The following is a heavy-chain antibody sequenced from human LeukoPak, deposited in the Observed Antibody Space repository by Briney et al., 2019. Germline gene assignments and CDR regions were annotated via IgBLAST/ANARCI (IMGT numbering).Heavy chain of an antibody. CDR1: GFTFGSYS. J-gene: IGHJ6*03. D-gene: IGHD5-18*01. Sequence: PGGSLRLSCAASGFTFGSYSMNWVRQAPGKGLEWVSYISSSSSTIYYADSVKGRFTISRDNAKNSLYLQMNSLRAEDTAVYYCARENSPRGYSYGSFLGAIYYYYHMDVWGKGTTVTVSS. CDR2: ISSSSSTI. V-gene: IGHV3-48*01. CDR3: ARENSPRGYSYGSFLGAIYYYYHMDV.